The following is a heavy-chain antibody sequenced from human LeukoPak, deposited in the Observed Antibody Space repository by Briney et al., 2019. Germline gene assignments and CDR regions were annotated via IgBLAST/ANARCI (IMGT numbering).Heavy chain of an antibody. V-gene: IGHV3-33*07. D-gene: IGHD3-22*01. CDR2: IWYDGSNK. J-gene: IGHJ4*02. CDR1: GFIFNNYG. CDR3: ARVYFVGGYNYSPPDY. Sequence: GRSLRLSCAASGFIFNNYGMYWVRQAPGKGLEWVAVIWYDGSNKYYADSVKGRFTITRDNSKNTVYLQMNSLRVEDTAVYYCARVYFVGGYNYSPPDYWGQGTLVTVS.